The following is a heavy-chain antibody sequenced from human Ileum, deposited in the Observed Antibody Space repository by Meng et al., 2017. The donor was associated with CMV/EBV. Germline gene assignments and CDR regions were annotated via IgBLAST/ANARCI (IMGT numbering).Heavy chain of an antibody. CDR3: ARDGGRENYFDY. CDR1: GYTFTSYY. D-gene: IGHD1-26*01. V-gene: IGHV1-46*01. CDR2: INPSGRST. Sequence: ASVKVSCKASGYTFTSYYMHWVRQAPGQGLEWMGIINPSGRSTSYAQKFQGRVTMTRDTSTSTVYMELSSLRSEDTAVYYCARDGGRENYFDYWGQGTLVTVSS. J-gene: IGHJ4*02.